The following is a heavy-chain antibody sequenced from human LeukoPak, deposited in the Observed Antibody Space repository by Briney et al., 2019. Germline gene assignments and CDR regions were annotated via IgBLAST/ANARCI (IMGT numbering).Heavy chain of an antibody. CDR3: ARGTMPHGMDV. V-gene: IGHV3-23*01. D-gene: IGHD2-2*01. CDR2: ISATGGST. Sequence: GGSLRLPCAASGFTFSNYAMNWFRQAPGKGLEWVSTISATGGSTYYADSVKGRFTISRDNPKNTLYLQMNSLRADDTAVYYCARGTMPHGMDVWGQGTTVTVSS. J-gene: IGHJ6*02. CDR1: GFTFSNYA.